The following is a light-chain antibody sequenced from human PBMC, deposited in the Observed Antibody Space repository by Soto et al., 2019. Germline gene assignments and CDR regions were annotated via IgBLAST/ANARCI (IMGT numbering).Light chain of an antibody. CDR2: GAS. Sequence: EMVLTQSPGTLSLSPGERATLSCRASQSVSSSYLAWYQQKPGQAPRLLIYGASSRATGIPDRFTGSGSGTDFTLTISRLEPEDFAVYYCQQYDNSPWTFGQGTKVEIK. CDR1: QSVSSSY. CDR3: QQYDNSPWT. J-gene: IGKJ1*01. V-gene: IGKV3-20*01.